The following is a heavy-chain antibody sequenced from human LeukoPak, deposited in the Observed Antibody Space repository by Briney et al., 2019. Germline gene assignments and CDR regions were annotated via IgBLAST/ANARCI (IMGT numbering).Heavy chain of an antibody. V-gene: IGHV3-9*01. CDR3: AKVGITMVRGVTYGYYMDV. CDR2: ISWNSGSI. J-gene: IGHJ6*03. CDR1: GFTFDDYA. D-gene: IGHD3-10*01. Sequence: GGSLRLSCAASGFTFDDYAMHWVRQAPGNGLEWVSGISWNSGSIGYADSVKGRFTISRDNAKNSLYLQMNSLRAEDTALYYCAKVGITMVRGVTYGYYMDVWGKGTTVTVSS.